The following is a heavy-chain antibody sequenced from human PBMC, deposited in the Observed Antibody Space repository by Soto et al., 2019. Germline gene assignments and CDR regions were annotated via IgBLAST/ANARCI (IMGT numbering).Heavy chain of an antibody. CDR2: INPNSGGT. CDR3: ARALILTGYYPQNWFDP. V-gene: IGHV1-2*04. CDR1: GYTFTGYY. D-gene: IGHD3-9*01. Sequence: ASVKVSCKASGYTFTGYYMHWVRQAPGQGLEWMGWINPNSGGTNYAQKFQGWVTMTRDTSISTAYMELSRLRSDDTAVYYCARALILTGYYPQNWFDPWGQGTLVTVSS. J-gene: IGHJ5*02.